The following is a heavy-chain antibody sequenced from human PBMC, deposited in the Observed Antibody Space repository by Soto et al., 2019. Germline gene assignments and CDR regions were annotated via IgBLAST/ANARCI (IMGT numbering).Heavy chain of an antibody. D-gene: IGHD1-26*01. V-gene: IGHV1-8*01. CDR2: MQPSSGTT. Sequence: GGSVKACSKARRDGFTSRDMRWVRQTTGQGLEWMGWMQPSSGTTGYAQKSQGRVTMTRKTSIKTAYMELSSITSDEPAFYYCARGVTAGVDYWRQGTLVTATS. J-gene: IGHJ4*02. CDR3: ARGVTAGVDY. CDR1: RDGFTSRD.